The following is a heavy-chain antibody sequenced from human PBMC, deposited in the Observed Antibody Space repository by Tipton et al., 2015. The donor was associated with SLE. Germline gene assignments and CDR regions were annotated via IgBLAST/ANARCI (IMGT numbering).Heavy chain of an antibody. V-gene: IGHV4-38-2*02. Sequence: TLSLTCTVSGDSISRGYYWAWIRQPPGKGLEWIGSLHHSGNTYYNSALESRLTMSVDTSKNQFSLKLTSVTAADTAVYYCARDDDRSGYYYIGNAFDFWGQGTMVTVSS. D-gene: IGHD3-22*01. J-gene: IGHJ3*01. CDR3: ARDDDRSGYYYIGNAFDF. CDR1: GDSISRGYY. CDR2: LHHSGNT.